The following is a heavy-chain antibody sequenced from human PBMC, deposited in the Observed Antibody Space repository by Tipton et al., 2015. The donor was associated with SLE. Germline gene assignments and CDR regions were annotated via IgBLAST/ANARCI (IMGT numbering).Heavy chain of an antibody. CDR3: AKEGYIAVAGNPIY. J-gene: IGHJ4*02. Sequence: GSLRLSCAASGFSFSSHTMSWVRQAPGKGLEWVSAISGSGITTYYADSVRGRLTISRDNSNNTLFLQMSSLRVEDTAVYYCAKEGYIAVAGNPIYWGQGTLATVSS. CDR2: ISGSGITT. D-gene: IGHD6-19*01. V-gene: IGHV3-23*01. CDR1: GFSFSSHT.